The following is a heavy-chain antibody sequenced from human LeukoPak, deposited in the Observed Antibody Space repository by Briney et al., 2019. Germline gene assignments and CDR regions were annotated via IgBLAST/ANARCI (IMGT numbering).Heavy chain of an antibody. CDR1: GGFISSGGYY. D-gene: IGHD3-22*01. J-gene: IGHJ4*02. Sequence: SETLSLTCTVSGGFISSGGYYWSWIRQHPGKGLEWIGYIYYSGSTYYNPSLKSRVTISVDTSKNQFSLKLSSVTAADTAVYYCARDPPYYDSSGTPTYYFDYWGQGTLVTVSS. CDR2: IYYSGST. CDR3: ARDPPYYDSSGTPTYYFDY. V-gene: IGHV4-31*03.